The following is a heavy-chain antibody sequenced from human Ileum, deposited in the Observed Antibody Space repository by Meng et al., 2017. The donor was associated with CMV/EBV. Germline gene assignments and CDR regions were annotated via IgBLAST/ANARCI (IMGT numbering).Heavy chain of an antibody. J-gene: IGHJ4*02. V-gene: IGHV1-2*02. CDR1: GYTFTNYY. D-gene: IGHD6-13*01. CDR3: AKSLAAADPTDY. CDR2: LNPNNGGT. Sequence: ASVKVSCKASGYTFTNYYIHWVRQAPGQGLQWLGWLNPNNGGTRYTPRLQGRVTMTRDTSINTAYMDLYRLQSDDTSVYYCAKSLAAADPTDYWGQGTLV.